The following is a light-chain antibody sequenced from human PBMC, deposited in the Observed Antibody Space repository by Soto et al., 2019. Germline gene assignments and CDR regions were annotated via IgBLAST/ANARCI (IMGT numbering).Light chain of an antibody. CDR1: QSISSW. V-gene: IGKV1-5*01. J-gene: IGKJ2*01. CDR2: GAS. Sequence: DIQMTQSPSTLSASVGDRVTITCRASQSISSWLAWYQQKPGKAPKLLIYGASSLESGVPSRFSGSGSVTEFTLTIDSLQPDDFATYYCQQYSSSSPTFGQGTKLDIK. CDR3: QQYSSSSPT.